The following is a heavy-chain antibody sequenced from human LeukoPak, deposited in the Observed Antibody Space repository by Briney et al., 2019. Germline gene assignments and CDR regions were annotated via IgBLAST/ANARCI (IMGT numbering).Heavy chain of an antibody. Sequence: PGGSLRLSCAASEFTVSSNYMSWVRQAPGKGLEWVSVIYSGGSTYYADSVKGRFTISRDNSKNTLYLQMNSLRAEDTAVYYCARDYYDSSGYRHDAFDIWGQGTMVTV. J-gene: IGHJ3*02. CDR3: ARDYYDSSGYRHDAFDI. CDR1: EFTVSSNY. CDR2: IYSGGST. V-gene: IGHV3-53*01. D-gene: IGHD3-22*01.